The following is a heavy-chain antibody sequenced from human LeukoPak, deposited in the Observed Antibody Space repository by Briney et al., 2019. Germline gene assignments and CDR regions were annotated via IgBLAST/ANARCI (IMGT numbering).Heavy chain of an antibody. CDR1: GYTFTRYY. J-gene: IGHJ5*02. CDR2: IHPNIGGT. CDR3: VKAPAITRGPFDP. V-gene: IGHV1-2*02. D-gene: IGHD3-10*01. Sequence: APVKVSCKASGYTFTRYYMHWVRQAPGQRLEWMEWIHPNIGGTNYAQTLQDRVTITTATSTSTAYMELSRLTSDDTTTDHCVKAPAITRGPFDPWGQGALVTVSS.